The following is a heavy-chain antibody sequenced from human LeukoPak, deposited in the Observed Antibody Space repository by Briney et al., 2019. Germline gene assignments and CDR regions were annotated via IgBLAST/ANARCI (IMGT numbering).Heavy chain of an antibody. V-gene: IGHV3-23*01. CDR3: AKDRGFMTAGYCFDY. J-gene: IGHJ4*02. CDR1: GFSFSAYA. D-gene: IGHD2-21*02. CDR2: INSGGSKT. Sequence: GGSLRLSCAASGFSFSAYAMTWVRQTPGKGLEWASAINSGGSKTYYADSVKGRFTISRDNSKNTLYLQMNSLRADDTAVYYCAKDRGFMTAGYCFDYWGQGALVTVSS.